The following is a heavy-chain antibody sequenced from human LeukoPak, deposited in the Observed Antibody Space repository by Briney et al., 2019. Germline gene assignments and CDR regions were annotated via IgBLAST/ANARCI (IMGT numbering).Heavy chain of an antibody. CDR2: VHYSRNT. CDR3: ARDTFYSDTGSFEDWFDP. CDR1: GGSISTYY. J-gene: IGHJ5*02. V-gene: IGHV4-59*01. D-gene: IGHD3-10*01. Sequence: SETLSLTCTVSGGSISTYYWSWIRQPPGKGLEWIGHVHYSRNTNSNPSIKSRVTMSVDTSKNQFCQRLNSGTAADTAVYFCARDTFYSDTGSFEDWFDPWGQGTLVTVSS.